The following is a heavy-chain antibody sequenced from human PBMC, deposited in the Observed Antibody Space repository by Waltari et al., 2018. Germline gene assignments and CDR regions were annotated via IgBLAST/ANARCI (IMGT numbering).Heavy chain of an antibody. CDR1: GYTLTELS. CDR3: ATTSPSSAYYYDSSGLPPIS. J-gene: IGHJ5*02. V-gene: IGHV1-24*01. Sequence: QVQLVQSGAEVKKPGASVKVSCKVSGYTLTELSMHWVRQAPGKGLEWMGGFDPEEGETIYAQKFQGRVTMTEDTSTDTAYMELSSLRSEDTAVYYCATTSPSSAYYYDSSGLPPISWGQGTLVTVSS. D-gene: IGHD3-22*01. CDR2: FDPEEGET.